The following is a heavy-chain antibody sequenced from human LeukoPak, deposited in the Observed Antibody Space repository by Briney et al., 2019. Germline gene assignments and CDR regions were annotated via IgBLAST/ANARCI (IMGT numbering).Heavy chain of an antibody. CDR3: AKKSLGTSQGGAFDI. J-gene: IGHJ3*02. CDR1: GFTFRSYA. CDR2: INDSGDST. D-gene: IGHD1-7*01. V-gene: IGHV3-23*01. Sequence: GGSLRLSCAVSGFTFRSYAMSWVRQAPGKGLEWVSVINDSGDSTYYADSVKGRFTISRDNSKNTLWLQMNSLRAEDTAVYYCAKKSLGTSQGGAFDIWGQGTMVTVSS.